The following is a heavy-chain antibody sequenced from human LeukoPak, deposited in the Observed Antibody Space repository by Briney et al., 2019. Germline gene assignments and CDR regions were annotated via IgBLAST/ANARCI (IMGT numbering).Heavy chain of an antibody. CDR2: INHSGST. Sequence: SETLSLTCAVYGGSFSGYYWSWIRQPPGEGLEWIGEINHSGSTNYNPSLKSRVTISVDTSKNQFSLKLSSVTAADTAVYYCARNRFGHPFDYWGQGTLVTVSS. J-gene: IGHJ4*02. CDR3: ARNRFGHPFDY. V-gene: IGHV4-34*01. CDR1: GGSFSGYY. D-gene: IGHD1-14*01.